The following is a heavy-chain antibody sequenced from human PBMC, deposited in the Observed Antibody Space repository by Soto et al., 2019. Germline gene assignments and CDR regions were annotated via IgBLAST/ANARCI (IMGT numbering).Heavy chain of an antibody. J-gene: IGHJ6*02. CDR1: GGSISSSSYY. CDR3: AIDSLLSSRRMDV. Sequence: SETLSLTCTVSGGSISSSSYYWGWIRQPPGKGLEWIGSIYYSGSTYYNPSLKSRVTISVDTSKNQFSLDLGSVTAADTAVYYCAIDSLLSSRRMDVWGQGTTVTVSS. CDR2: IYYSGST. V-gene: IGHV4-39*07.